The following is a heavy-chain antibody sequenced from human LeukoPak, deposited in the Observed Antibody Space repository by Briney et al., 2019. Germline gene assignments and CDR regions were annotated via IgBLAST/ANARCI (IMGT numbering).Heavy chain of an antibody. J-gene: IGHJ4*02. V-gene: IGHV4-39*01. CDR2: IYDSGST. D-gene: IGHD1-26*01. CDR1: GGSIRSSYYY. CDR3: SSRSGGSYYDFDY. Sequence: NPSETLSLTCTVSGGSIRSSYYYWGWIRQPPGKGLEWIGSIYDSGSTYYNPSLKSRVTISVDTSKNQFSLKLSSVTAADTAVYYCSSRSGGSYYDFDYWGQGTLVTVSS.